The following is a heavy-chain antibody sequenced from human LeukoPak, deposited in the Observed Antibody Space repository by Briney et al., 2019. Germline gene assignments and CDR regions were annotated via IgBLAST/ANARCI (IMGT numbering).Heavy chain of an antibody. CDR2: ISYDGSNK. J-gene: IGHJ4*02. Sequence: PGGSLRLSCSTSGFTFPNYRMHWVRQAPGKGLEWVAVISYDGSNKYYADSVKGRFTISRDSSKNTLYLQMNSLRPEDTAVYYCAKGRGQSYPHYYFDSWGQGTLVTVSS. CDR3: AKGRGQSYPHYYFDS. CDR1: GFTFPNYR. D-gene: IGHD5-18*01. V-gene: IGHV3-30*18.